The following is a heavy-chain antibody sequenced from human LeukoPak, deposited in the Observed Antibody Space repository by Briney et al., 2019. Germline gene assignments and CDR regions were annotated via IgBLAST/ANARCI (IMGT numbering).Heavy chain of an antibody. CDR3: ATANRPPGHYYGSGSQYYFDY. Sequence: ASVKVSCKVSGYTLTELSMHWVRQAPGKGLEWMGGFDPEDGETIYAQKFQGRVTMTEDTSTDTAYMELSSLRSEDTAVYYCATANRPPGHYYGSGSQYYFDYWGQGTLVTVSS. D-gene: IGHD3-10*01. J-gene: IGHJ4*02. CDR2: FDPEDGET. V-gene: IGHV1-24*01. CDR1: GYTLTELS.